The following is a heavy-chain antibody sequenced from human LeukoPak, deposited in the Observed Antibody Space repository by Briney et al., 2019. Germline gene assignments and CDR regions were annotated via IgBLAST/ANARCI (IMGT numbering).Heavy chain of an antibody. CDR3: ARGPGRSTWPVYFDF. Sequence: VASVKVSCKASGGTFSSYAISWVRQAPGQGLEWMGGIIPIFGTANYAQKFQGRVTMTRSTSISTAYMELSSLRSEDTAVYYCARGPGRSTWPVYFDFWGQGTLVTVSS. CDR1: GGTFSSYA. D-gene: IGHD1-26*01. V-gene: IGHV1-69*05. J-gene: IGHJ4*02. CDR2: IIPIFGTA.